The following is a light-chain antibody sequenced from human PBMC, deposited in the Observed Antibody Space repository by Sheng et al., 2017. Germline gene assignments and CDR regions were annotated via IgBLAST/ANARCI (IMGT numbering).Light chain of an antibody. CDR3: QQYGSSPT. J-gene: IGKJ1*01. Sequence: EIVLTQSPGTLSLSPGERATLSCRASQSVSSSYLAWYQQKPGQAPRLLIYGASSRATGIPDRFSGSGSGTDFTLTISRLEPEDFAVYYCQQYGSSPTFGQGTEGGIQT. V-gene: IGKV3-20*01. CDR2: GAS. CDR1: QSVSSSY.